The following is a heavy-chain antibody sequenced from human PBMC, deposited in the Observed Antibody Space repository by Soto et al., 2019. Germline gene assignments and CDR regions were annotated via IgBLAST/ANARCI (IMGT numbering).Heavy chain of an antibody. CDR2: IKQDGSEK. V-gene: IGHV3-7*01. J-gene: IGHJ4*02. CDR3: ARGSGITMIVVVITPYDY. D-gene: IGHD3-22*01. Sequence: PGGSLRLSCAASGFTFSSYWMSWVRQAPGKGLEWVANIKQDGSEKYYVDSVKGRFTISRDNAKNSLYLQMNSLRAEDTAVYYCARGSGITMIVVVITPYDYWGQGTLVTVSS. CDR1: GFTFSSYW.